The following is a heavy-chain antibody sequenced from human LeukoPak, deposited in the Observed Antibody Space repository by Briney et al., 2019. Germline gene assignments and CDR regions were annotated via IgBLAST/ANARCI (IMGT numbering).Heavy chain of an antibody. CDR2: ISHSGST. CDR3: ARGRPAEIVVVPAATTPTFDY. D-gene: IGHD2-2*01. J-gene: IGHJ4*02. CDR1: GGSFSGYY. Sequence: SETLSLTCAVYGGSFSGYYWSWIRQPPGKGLEWIGEISHSGSTNYNPSLKSRVTISVDTSKNQFSLKLSSVTAADTAVYYCARGRPAEIVVVPAATTPTFDYWGQGTLVTVSS. V-gene: IGHV4-34*01.